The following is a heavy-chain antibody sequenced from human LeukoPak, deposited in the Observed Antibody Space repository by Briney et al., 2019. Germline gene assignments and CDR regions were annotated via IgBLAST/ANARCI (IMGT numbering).Heavy chain of an antibody. V-gene: IGHV4-4*07. CDR1: GGSISSYY. J-gene: IGHJ5*02. Sequence: PSETLSLTCTVSGGSISSYYWSWIRQPAGKGLEWIGRIYTNGSTNYNPSLKSRVTMSVDTSKNQFSLKLSSVTAADTAVYYCAREVPAATYNWFDPWGQGTLVTVSS. CDR2: IYTNGST. CDR3: AREVPAATYNWFDP. D-gene: IGHD2-2*01.